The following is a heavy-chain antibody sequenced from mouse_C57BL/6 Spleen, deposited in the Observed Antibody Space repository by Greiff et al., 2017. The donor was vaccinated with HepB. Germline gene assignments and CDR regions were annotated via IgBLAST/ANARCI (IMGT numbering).Heavy chain of an antibody. CDR2: IHPNSGST. V-gene: IGHV1-64*01. J-gene: IGHJ2*01. D-gene: IGHD1-1*01. CDR1: GYTFTSYW. Sequence: VKLQQPGAELVKPGASVKLSCKASGYTFTSYWMHWVKQRPGQGLEWIGMIHPNSGSTNYNEKFKSKATLTVDKSSSTAYMQLSSLTSEDSAVYYCARYYYGSGIDYWGQGTTLTVSS. CDR3: ARYYYGSGIDY.